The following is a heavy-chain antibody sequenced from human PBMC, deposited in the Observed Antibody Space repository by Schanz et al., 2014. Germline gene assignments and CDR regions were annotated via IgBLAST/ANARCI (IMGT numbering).Heavy chain of an antibody. CDR1: GFTFSTYG. J-gene: IGHJ4*02. V-gene: IGHV3-30*02. CDR2: IRDDGTYQ. Sequence: QVQLVESGGGVVQPGGSLRLSCAASGFTFSTYGMHWVRQAPGKGLEWVAFIRDDGTYQNYVDSIKGRFTISRDNAKNTLYLQMNSLRAEDTAVYYCVRDTDYHFDYWGQGTLVTVSS. D-gene: IGHD4-17*01. CDR3: VRDTDYHFDY.